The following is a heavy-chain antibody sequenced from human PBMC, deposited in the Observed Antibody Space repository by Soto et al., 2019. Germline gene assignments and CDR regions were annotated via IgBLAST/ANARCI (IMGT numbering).Heavy chain of an antibody. D-gene: IGHD3-10*01. J-gene: IGHJ6*02. Sequence: PSETLSLTCTVSSGSISSGDYYWSWIRQHPGEGLEWIGYMYYSGSTYYNPSLESRVTISVDTSKNQFSLNLSSVTAADTAVYYCARARYYASRGMDVWGQGTTVTVSS. CDR3: ARARYYASRGMDV. V-gene: IGHV4-31*03. CDR1: SGSISSGDYY. CDR2: MYYSGST.